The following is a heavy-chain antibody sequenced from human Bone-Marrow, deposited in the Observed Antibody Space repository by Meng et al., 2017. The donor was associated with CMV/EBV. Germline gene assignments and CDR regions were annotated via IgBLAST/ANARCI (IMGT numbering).Heavy chain of an antibody. J-gene: IGHJ4*02. CDR2: INPNSGGT. D-gene: IGHD3-3*01. CDR1: GYTFPGYY. Sequence: SGYTFPGYYLHWVRQAPGQGLEWMGWINPNSGGTNYAQKFQGRVTMTRDTSISTAYMELSRLRSDDTAVYYCARSSTDFWSGYYKDYWGQGTLVTVSS. CDR3: ARSSTDFWSGYYKDY. V-gene: IGHV1-2*02.